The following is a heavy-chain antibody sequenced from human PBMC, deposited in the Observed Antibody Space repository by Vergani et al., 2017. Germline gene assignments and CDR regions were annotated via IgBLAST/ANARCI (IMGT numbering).Heavy chain of an antibody. Sequence: EVQLLESGGGLVQPGGSLRLSCAASGFTFSSYAMSWVRQAPGKGLEWVSAISGSGGSTYYADSVKGRFTISRDNSKNTLYLQMNSLRAEDTAVYYCAKEERYCSSTSCYTSYYYYMDVWGKGTTVTVSS. CDR3: AKEERYCSSTSCYTSYYYYMDV. CDR2: ISGSGGST. J-gene: IGHJ6*03. V-gene: IGHV3-23*01. D-gene: IGHD2-2*02. CDR1: GFTFSSYA.